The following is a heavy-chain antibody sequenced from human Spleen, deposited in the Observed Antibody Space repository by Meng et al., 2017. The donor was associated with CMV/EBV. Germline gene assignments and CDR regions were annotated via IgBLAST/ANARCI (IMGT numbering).Heavy chain of an antibody. CDR2: IQFDGSKK. Sequence: MHWVRQAPGKGLEWVAFIQFDGSKKYYVDSVKGRFTISRDNSKNTLYLQMRSLRPEDTAVYYCAKDWEVGAECGPTSCPPPWWLDCWGQGTLVTVSS. J-gene: IGHJ4*02. CDR3: AKDWEVGAECGPTSCPPPWWLDC. V-gene: IGHV3-30*02. D-gene: IGHD1-26*01.